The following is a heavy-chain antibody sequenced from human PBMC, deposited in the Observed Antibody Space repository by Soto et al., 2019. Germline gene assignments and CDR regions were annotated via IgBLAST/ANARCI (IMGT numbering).Heavy chain of an antibody. Sequence: GASVKVSCKASGGTFSSYAISWVRQAPGQGLEWMGGIIPIFGTANYAQKFQGRVTITADESTSTAYMELSSLRSEDTAVYYCASPGPGQFDIWGQGTMVTVSS. CDR3: ASPGPGQFDI. J-gene: IGHJ3*02. V-gene: IGHV1-69*13. CDR1: GGTFSSYA. CDR2: IIPIFGTA.